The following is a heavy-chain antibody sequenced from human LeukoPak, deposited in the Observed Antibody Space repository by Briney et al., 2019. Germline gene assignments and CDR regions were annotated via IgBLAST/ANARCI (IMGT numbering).Heavy chain of an antibody. CDR1: GLTFSTYS. CDR3: ARTGYCSSTSCYSFDY. J-gene: IGHJ4*02. CDR2: ISSDSGTI. Sequence: GGSLRLSCGASGLTFSTYSMNWVRQAPGKGLEWVSYISSDSGTIYYADSVKGRFTISRDNAKKSLYPQMNSLRAEDTAVYYCARTGYCSSTSCYSFDYWGQGTLVTVSS. D-gene: IGHD2-2*02. V-gene: IGHV3-48*01.